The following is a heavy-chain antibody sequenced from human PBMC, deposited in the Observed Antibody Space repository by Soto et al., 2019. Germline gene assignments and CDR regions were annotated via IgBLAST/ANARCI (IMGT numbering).Heavy chain of an antibody. V-gene: IGHV4-4*02. CDR2: IYRTGST. CDR1: GGSFTSNNW. CDR3: ASRDPGTSVNY. D-gene: IGHD1-7*01. Sequence: QVQLQESGPGLVKPSGTLSLTCAVSGGSFTSNNWWPWVRQPPGQGLEWSGEIYRTGSTNYNPSLKSRVTITLDKSENQSSLKVTSLTAADTAVYYCASRDPGTSVNYWGQGTLVTVSS. J-gene: IGHJ4*02.